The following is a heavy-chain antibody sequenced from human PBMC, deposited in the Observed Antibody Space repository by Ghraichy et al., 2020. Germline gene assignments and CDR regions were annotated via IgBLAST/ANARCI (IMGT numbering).Heavy chain of an antibody. CDR3: ARHGGVTTLFVLDAFDI. J-gene: IGHJ3*02. V-gene: IGHV4-39*01. CDR2: IYYSGST. D-gene: IGHD4-17*01. CDR1: GGSISSSSYY. Sequence: SETLSLTCTVSGGSISSSSYYWGWIRQPPGKGLEWIGSIYYSGSTYYNPSLKSRVTISVDTSKNQFSLKLSSVTAADTAVYYCARHGGVTTLFVLDAFDIWGQGTMVTVSS.